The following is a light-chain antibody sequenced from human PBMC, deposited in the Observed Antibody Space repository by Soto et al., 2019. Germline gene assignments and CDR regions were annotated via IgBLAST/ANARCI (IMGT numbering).Light chain of an antibody. V-gene: IGKV4-1*01. Sequence: DFVMTQSPDSLAVSLGERATINCKSSQSVLYSSNNKNYLAWFQQKPGQPPKLLIYWASTRESGVPDRFSGSGSGTVFTLTISSLQAEDVAVYYCQQYYNTPYTFGQGTKLEI. CDR2: WAS. J-gene: IGKJ2*01. CDR3: QQYYNTPYT. CDR1: QSVLYSSNNKNY.